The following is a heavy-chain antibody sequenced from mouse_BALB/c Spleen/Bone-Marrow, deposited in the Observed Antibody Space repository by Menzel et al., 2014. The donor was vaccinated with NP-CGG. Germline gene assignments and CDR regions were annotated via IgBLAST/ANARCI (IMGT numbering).Heavy chain of an antibody. Sequence: EVMLVESGGGLVQPGGSRKLSCAASGFTFSSFGMHWVSQAPEKGLEWVAYISSGSSTIYYADTVKGRFTISRDNPKNTLFLQMTSLRSEDTAMYYCARKGALIAHYYAMDYGGQGTSVTVSS. CDR2: ISSGSSTI. D-gene: IGHD2-4*01. CDR1: GFTFSSFG. J-gene: IGHJ4*01. CDR3: ARKGALIAHYYAMDY. V-gene: IGHV5-17*02.